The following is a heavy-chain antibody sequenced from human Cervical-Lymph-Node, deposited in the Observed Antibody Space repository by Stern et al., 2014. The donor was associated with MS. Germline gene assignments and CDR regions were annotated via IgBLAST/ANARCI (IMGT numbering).Heavy chain of an antibody. D-gene: IGHD3-22*01. CDR3: ARGVYDI. CDR2: ISYDGSNE. CDR1: GFTFSSYG. J-gene: IGHJ4*02. V-gene: IGHV3-30*03. Sequence: QVHLVESGGGVVRPGRSLRLSCAASGFTFSSYGMHWVRQAPAKGLQWVAFISYDGSNEYYADSVKGRFTISRDNSNNTLYLQTNSLREEDTAVYYCARGVYDIWGQGTLVTVSS.